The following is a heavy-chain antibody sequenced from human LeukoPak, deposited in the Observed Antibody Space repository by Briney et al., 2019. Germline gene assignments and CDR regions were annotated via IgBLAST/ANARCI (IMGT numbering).Heavy chain of an antibody. CDR1: GYTFTSYD. Sequence: GASVKLSCKASGYTFTSYDINWVRQATGQGLEWMGWMNPNSGNTGYAQKFQGRVTMTRNTSISTAYMELSSLRSEDTAVYYCARSPVRLGELSPWGQGTLVTVSS. CDR2: MNPNSGNT. J-gene: IGHJ5*02. CDR3: ARSPVRLGELSP. V-gene: IGHV1-8*01. D-gene: IGHD3-16*02.